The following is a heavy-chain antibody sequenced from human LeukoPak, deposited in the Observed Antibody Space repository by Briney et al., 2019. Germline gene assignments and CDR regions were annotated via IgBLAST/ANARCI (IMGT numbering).Heavy chain of an antibody. J-gene: IGHJ5*02. CDR3: TRGSTAAGTGWFDP. CDR2: SIPIFGTA. V-gene: IGHV1-69*06. D-gene: IGHD6-13*01. CDR1: GGTFSSYA. Sequence: GASVKVSCKASGGTFSSYAISWVRQAPGQGLEWMGGSIPIFGTANYAQKFQGRVTLTPDKSTSTAYVELSSLRSEDTAVYYCTRGSTAAGTGWFDPWGEGTLVTVSS.